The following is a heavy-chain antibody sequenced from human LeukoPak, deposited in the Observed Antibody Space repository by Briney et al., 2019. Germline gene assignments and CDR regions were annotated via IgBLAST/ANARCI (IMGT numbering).Heavy chain of an antibody. Sequence: SETLSLTCTVSGGSISGYFWSWIRQPPRKGLEYIGYVNYDGSTNYNHSLRSRATISIDTSKNEFSLKLSSVTAADTAVYYRARVNVGSSDYFDYWGRGILVTVSS. CDR2: VNYDGST. CDR3: ARVNVGSSDYFDY. J-gene: IGHJ4*02. D-gene: IGHD1-26*01. CDR1: GGSISGYF. V-gene: IGHV4-59*01.